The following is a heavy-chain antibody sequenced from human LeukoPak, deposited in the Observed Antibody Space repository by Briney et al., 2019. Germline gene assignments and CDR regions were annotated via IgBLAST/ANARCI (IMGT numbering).Heavy chain of an antibody. V-gene: IGHV3-23*01. CDR2: ISGYDGRT. D-gene: IGHD6-19*01. Sequence: GGSLGLSCAASGFTFSSSAMSWVRQAPGKGLEWVSAISGYDGRTYYADSVKGRFTISRDNSKNTLYLQMTSLRAEDTAGYYCAKGGQWLPPDYWGQGTLVTVSS. J-gene: IGHJ4*02. CDR1: GFTFSSSA. CDR3: AKGGQWLPPDY.